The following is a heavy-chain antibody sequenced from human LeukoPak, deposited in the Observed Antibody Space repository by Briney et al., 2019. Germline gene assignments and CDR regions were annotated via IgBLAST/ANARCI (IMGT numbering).Heavy chain of an antibody. CDR3: AREARRYCSSTSCPISY. D-gene: IGHD2-2*01. CDR2: INPNSGGT. J-gene: IGHJ4*02. V-gene: IGHV1-2*02. Sequence: SVKVSCKASGYTFTGYYMHWVRQAPGQGLEWMGWINPNSGGTNYAQKFQGRVTMTRDTPISTAYMELSRLRSDDTAVYYCAREARRYCSSTSCPISYWGQGTLVTVSS. CDR1: GYTFTGYY.